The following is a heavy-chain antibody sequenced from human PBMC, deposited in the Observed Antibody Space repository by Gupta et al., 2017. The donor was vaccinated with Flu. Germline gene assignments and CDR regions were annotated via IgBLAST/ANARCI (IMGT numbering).Heavy chain of an antibody. CDR1: GLSFNDAW. CDR2: VKKKTDGGTI. Sequence: EVQLVESGGGFVKPGGSLRLSCAASGLSFNDAWMSWVRQAPGKGLEWVGRVKKKTDGGTIDYAAPVEGRFTISRDDSKNAVYLQMNSLKSEDTAMYYCTSGGGTSDYWGQGTLVTVSA. D-gene: IGHD3-16*01. CDR3: TSGGGTSDY. V-gene: IGHV3-15*01. J-gene: IGHJ4*02.